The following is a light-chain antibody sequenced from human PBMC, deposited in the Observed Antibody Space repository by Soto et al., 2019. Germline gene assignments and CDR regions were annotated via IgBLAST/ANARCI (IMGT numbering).Light chain of an antibody. CDR1: SSDVGVYNY. Sequence: QSALTQPPSASGSPGQSVTISCTGTSSDVGVYNYVSWYQKHPGKAPKLMIYDVSTRPSGVPDRFSGSKSGNTASLTVSGLQAEDEADYYCSSYAGRNTLIFGGGTKLTVL. J-gene: IGLJ2*01. CDR3: SSYAGRNTLI. V-gene: IGLV2-8*01. CDR2: DVS.